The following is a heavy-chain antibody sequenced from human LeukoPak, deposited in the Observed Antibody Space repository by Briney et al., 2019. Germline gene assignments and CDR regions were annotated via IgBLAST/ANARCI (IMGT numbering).Heavy chain of an antibody. D-gene: IGHD1-26*01. Sequence: SVKVSCKASGSTFTGYYMHWVRQAHGQGHERMGCINPNSGGTNYEQKYSGRVTMTRYTYISTAYMELSRLRADDTAVYYCARFTSGSYDYWGQGNLVTVSS. CDR3: ARFTSGSYDY. J-gene: IGHJ4*02. CDR1: GSTFTGYY. CDR2: INPNSGGT. V-gene: IGHV1-2*02.